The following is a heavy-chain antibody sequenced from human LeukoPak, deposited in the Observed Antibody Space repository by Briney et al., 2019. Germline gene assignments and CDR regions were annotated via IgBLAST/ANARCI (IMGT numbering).Heavy chain of an antibody. Sequence: SETLSLTCAVYGGSFSGYYWSSIRQPPGEGLGWIGEINHSGSTNYNPSLKSRVTISVDTSKNQFSLKLSSVTAADTAVYYCARARPVKTRIVLVVYASFDYWGQGTLVTVSS. J-gene: IGHJ4*02. CDR2: INHSGST. CDR1: GGSFSGYY. CDR3: ARARPVKTRIVLVVYASFDY. V-gene: IGHV4-34*01. D-gene: IGHD2-8*02.